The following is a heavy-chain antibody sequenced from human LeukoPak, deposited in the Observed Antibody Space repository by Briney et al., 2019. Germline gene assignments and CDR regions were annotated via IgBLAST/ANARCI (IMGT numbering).Heavy chain of an antibody. CDR3: TRVFAGDEYSSSGY. V-gene: IGHV3-53*01. CDR2: IYSGGTT. CDR1: EFTVSSNY. Sequence: GGSLRLSCTASEFTVSSNYMSWFRQAPGKGLEWVSVIYSGGTTYYADSVRGRFTVSRDNAKNTLYLQMNSLKVEDTAMYYCTRVFAGDEYSSSGYWGQGTLVTVSS. J-gene: IGHJ4*02. D-gene: IGHD6-13*01.